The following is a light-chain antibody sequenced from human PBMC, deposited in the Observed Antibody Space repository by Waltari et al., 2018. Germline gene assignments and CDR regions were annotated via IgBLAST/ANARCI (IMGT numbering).Light chain of an antibody. CDR1: QSVLYSSNNKNF. Sequence: DIVMTQSPDSLAVSLGEGATINCKSSQSVLYSSNNKNFLAWYQQKPGQPPKLLIHWASIRESGVSDRFGGSGSGADFTLTISSLQAEDVAVYYCQQYYSFPLTFGGGTKVEIK. J-gene: IGKJ4*01. V-gene: IGKV4-1*01. CDR3: QQYYSFPLT. CDR2: WAS.